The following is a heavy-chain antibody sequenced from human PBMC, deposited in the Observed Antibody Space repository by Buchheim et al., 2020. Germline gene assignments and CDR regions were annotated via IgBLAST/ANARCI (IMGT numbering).Heavy chain of an antibody. CDR3: AKGGDYMRNY. Sequence: QEQLRQWGAGLLKPSETLSLTCAVFGGSLSGDYWSWIRQPPGKGLEWIGEINHSGGTNYNPSLKSRVTITVDPSKNQFSLKLTSVTAADTAVYYCAKGGDYMRNYWGQGTL. CDR1: GGSLSGDY. V-gene: IGHV4-34*01. D-gene: IGHD4-17*01. J-gene: IGHJ4*02. CDR2: INHSGGT.